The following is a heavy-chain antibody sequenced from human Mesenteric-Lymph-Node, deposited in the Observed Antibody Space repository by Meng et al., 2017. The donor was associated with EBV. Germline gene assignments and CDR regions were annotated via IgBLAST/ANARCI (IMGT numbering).Heavy chain of an antibody. Sequence: QEPGPGLGKPSGTLSLTCAVSGGSISSDNWWTWVRQPPGKGLEWIGEIHHSGATNYNPSLKSRVTISVDKSKNQFSLKLSSVTAADAAVYFCASVIYGSGLNSWFDPWGHGTLVTVSS. V-gene: IGHV4-4*02. CDR1: GGSISSDNW. CDR2: IHHSGAT. J-gene: IGHJ5*02. D-gene: IGHD3-10*01. CDR3: ASVIYGSGLNSWFDP.